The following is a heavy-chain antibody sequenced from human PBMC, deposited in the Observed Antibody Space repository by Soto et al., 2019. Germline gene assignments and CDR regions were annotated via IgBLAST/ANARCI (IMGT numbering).Heavy chain of an antibody. D-gene: IGHD6-13*01. CDR3: AKVEKISKQLFPYYLDY. Sequence: GGSLRLSCAASGLIFSNYKMHWVRQAPGKGLVWVSRINADGSSTDYADSVKGRFTVSRDNPKNTLYLQMNSLRAKDTAVYYCAKVEKISKQLFPYYLDYWGQGTLVTVSS. CDR1: GLIFSNYK. V-gene: IGHV3-74*01. CDR2: INADGSST. J-gene: IGHJ4*02.